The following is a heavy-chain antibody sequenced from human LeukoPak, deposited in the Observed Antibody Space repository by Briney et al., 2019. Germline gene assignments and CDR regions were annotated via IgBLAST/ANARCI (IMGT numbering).Heavy chain of an antibody. J-gene: IGHJ4*02. Sequence: PWGSVRLSCAASAFTVSSYSMNWVRQAPGNGLEWVSSISSSSSNIYYAYSVRGRFTISRDNAKNSLYLQMNSLRAEDTAVYYCARVFILTGYSVDNWGQGTLVTVSS. CDR3: ARVFILTGYSVDN. D-gene: IGHD3-9*01. V-gene: IGHV3-21*01. CDR1: AFTVSSYS. CDR2: ISSSSSNI.